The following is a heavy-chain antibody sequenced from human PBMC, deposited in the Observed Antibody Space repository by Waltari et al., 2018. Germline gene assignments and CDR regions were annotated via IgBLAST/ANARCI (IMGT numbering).Heavy chain of an antibody. Sequence: QVQLQESGPGLVKPSETLSLTCTVSGYSISSGYYWGWIRQPPGKGLEWIGSIYHSGSTYYNPSLKSRVTISVDTSKNQFSLKLSSVTAADTAVYYCARDYCSGGSCYQSADAFDIWGQGTMVTVSS. D-gene: IGHD2-15*01. CDR2: IYHSGST. CDR1: GYSISSGYY. CDR3: ARDYCSGGSCYQSADAFDI. J-gene: IGHJ3*02. V-gene: IGHV4-38-2*02.